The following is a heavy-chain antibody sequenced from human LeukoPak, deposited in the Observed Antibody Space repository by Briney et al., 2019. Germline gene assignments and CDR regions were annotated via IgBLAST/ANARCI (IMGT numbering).Heavy chain of an antibody. CDR3: ARGRPKMGGYFDY. CDR1: GYTFTSYA. V-gene: IGHV3-30-3*01. Sequence: SCKASGYTFTSYAMHWVRQAPGKGLEWVAVISYDGSNKYYADSVKGRFTISRDNSKNTLYLQMNSLRAEDTAVYYCARGRPKMGGYFDYWGQGTLVTVSS. D-gene: IGHD3-16*01. CDR2: ISYDGSNK. J-gene: IGHJ4*02.